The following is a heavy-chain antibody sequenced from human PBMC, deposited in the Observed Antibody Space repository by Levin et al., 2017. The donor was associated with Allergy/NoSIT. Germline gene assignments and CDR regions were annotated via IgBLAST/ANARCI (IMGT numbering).Heavy chain of an antibody. CDR3: ERDISYAARDS. V-gene: IGHV3-33*01. D-gene: IGHD2-15*01. CDR2: IWFAGIKE. J-gene: IGHJ4*02. Sequence: GGSLRLSCATSGFTFSSHGFQWFRQAPGKGLEGVASIWFAGIKEYYGESVKGRFLISRDNSKNTVYLQMSSLRAEDTALYYCERDISYAARDSWGRGTLVTVSS. CDR1: GFTFSSHG.